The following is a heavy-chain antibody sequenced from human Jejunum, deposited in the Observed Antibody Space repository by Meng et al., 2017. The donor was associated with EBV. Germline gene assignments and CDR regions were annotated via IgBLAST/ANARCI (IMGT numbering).Heavy chain of an antibody. CDR2: IIGSGSKT. CDR1: GFTFRDYV. Sequence: EVQLLESGGGLIQPGGSLRLSFAVCGFTFRDYVLAWVRQAPGKGLEWVSNIIGSGSKTYYADSVKGRFTISRDNSKNTLYLQMNSLRVEDTAIYYCAKVGDFYDLLTGYFETKYYFDHWGQGTLVTVSS. J-gene: IGHJ4*02. CDR3: AKVGDFYDLLTGYFETKYYFDH. D-gene: IGHD3-9*01. V-gene: IGHV3-23*01.